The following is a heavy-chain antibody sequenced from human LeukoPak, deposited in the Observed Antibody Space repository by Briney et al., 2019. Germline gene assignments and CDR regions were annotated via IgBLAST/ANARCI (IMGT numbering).Heavy chain of an antibody. Sequence: SETLSLTCTVSGDSINTSNYFWGWIRQSTGKGLEWIGNIYYIGTSDYNPPLKSRVTISIDTSKNQFSLNLRSVTAADTAFYYCARHRSGSYIRYFDFWGQGALVTVSS. D-gene: IGHD1-26*01. CDR3: ARHRSGSYIRYFDF. J-gene: IGHJ4*02. CDR2: IYYIGTS. V-gene: IGHV4-39*01. CDR1: GDSINTSNYF.